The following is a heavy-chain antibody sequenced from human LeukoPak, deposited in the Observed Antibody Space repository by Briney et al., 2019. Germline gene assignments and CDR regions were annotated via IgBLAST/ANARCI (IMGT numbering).Heavy chain of an antibody. J-gene: IGHJ3*02. CDR2: IYYSGST. D-gene: IGHD3-3*01. Sequence: SETLSLTCTVSGGSISSSSYYWGWIRQPPGRGLEWIGSIYYSGSTYYNPSLKSRVTISVDTSKNQFSLKLSSVTAADTAVYYCARELRFLEWLFETTDAFDIWGQGTMVTVSS. V-gene: IGHV4-39*01. CDR3: ARELRFLEWLFETTDAFDI. CDR1: GGSISSSSYY.